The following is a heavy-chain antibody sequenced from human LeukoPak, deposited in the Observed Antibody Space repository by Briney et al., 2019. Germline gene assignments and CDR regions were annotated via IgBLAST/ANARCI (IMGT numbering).Heavy chain of an antibody. CDR2: IIHSGST. Sequence: PSETLSLTCAVSGYSISSGNYWGWFGQPPGRGWEWFGGIIHSGSTYYNPSLKSRVTISVDTSKNQFSLKLSSVTAADTAVYYCARDEGYCSGGSCYRSAFDIWGQGTMVTVSS. D-gene: IGHD2-15*01. V-gene: IGHV4-38-2*02. CDR3: ARDEGYCSGGSCYRSAFDI. CDR1: GYSISSGNY. J-gene: IGHJ3*02.